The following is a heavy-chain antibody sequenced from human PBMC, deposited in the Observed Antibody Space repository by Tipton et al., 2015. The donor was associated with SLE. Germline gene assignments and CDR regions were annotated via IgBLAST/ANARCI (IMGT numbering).Heavy chain of an antibody. D-gene: IGHD5-18*01. CDR2: ISTYNGNT. CDR1: GYTFIGYG. J-gene: IGHJ4*02. CDR3: ARVRVDTAMGVFDF. Sequence: QSGAEVKKPGASVKVSCKASGYTFIGYGISWVRQAPGQGLEWMGWISTYNGNTNYAQKLQGRVTMTSDTSTSTAYMELRSLRSDDTAIYYCARVRVDTAMGVFDFWGQGTLVTVSS. V-gene: IGHV1-18*01.